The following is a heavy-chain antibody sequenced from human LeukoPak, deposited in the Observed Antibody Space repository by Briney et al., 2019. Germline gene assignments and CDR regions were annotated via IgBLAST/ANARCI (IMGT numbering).Heavy chain of an antibody. CDR1: GGSISSGSYY. J-gene: IGHJ4*02. CDR2: TYTSGST. Sequence: SETLSLTCTVSGGSISSGSYYWSWIRQPAGKGLEWIGRTYTSGSTNYNPSLKSRVTISVDTSKNQFSLKLSSVTAADTAVYYSARGARIAARRDYFDYWGQGTLVTVSS. V-gene: IGHV4-61*02. CDR3: ARGARIAARRDYFDY. D-gene: IGHD6-6*01.